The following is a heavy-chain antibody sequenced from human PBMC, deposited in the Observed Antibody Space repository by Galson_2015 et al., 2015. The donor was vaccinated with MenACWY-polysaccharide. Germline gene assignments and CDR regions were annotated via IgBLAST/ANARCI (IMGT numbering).Heavy chain of an antibody. CDR2: IHPKSGGT. J-gene: IGHJ4*02. V-gene: IGHV1-2*02. D-gene: IGHD4-23*01. CDR1: GYSFNDKY. Sequence: SVKVSCKASGYSFNDKYIRWVRQAPGQGLEWMGWIHPKSGGTQYAQKFQGRVTMTRDTSISTSYMELSRLRPDDTAVYYCATPGGRDYWGQGTLVTVSS. CDR3: ATPGGRDY.